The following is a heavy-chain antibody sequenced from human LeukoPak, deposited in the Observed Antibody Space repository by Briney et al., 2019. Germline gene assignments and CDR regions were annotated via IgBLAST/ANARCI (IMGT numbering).Heavy chain of an antibody. CDR1: GYTLTSYG. V-gene: IGHV1-18*01. D-gene: IGHD6-13*01. Sequence: ASVKVSCKASGYTLTSYGISWVRQAPGQGLEWMGWISAYNGNTNYAQKLQGRVTMTTDTSTSTAYMELRSLRSDDTAVYYCARDWFGGVAIAAAGRWFDYWGQGTLVTVSS. CDR2: ISAYNGNT. CDR3: ARDWFGGVAIAAAGRWFDY. J-gene: IGHJ4*02.